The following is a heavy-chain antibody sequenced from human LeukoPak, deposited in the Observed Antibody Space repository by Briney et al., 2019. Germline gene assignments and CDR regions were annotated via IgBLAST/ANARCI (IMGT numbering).Heavy chain of an antibody. V-gene: IGHV4-31*03. CDR1: GGSISSGGYY. Sequence: SETLSLTCTVSGGSISSGGYYWSWIRQHPGKGLEWLGYIYYSGSTYYNPSLKSRVTISVDTSKNQFSLKLSSVTAADTAVYYCARARFLEWLYHDYWGQGTLVTVSS. CDR2: IYYSGST. J-gene: IGHJ4*02. CDR3: ARARFLEWLYHDY. D-gene: IGHD3-3*01.